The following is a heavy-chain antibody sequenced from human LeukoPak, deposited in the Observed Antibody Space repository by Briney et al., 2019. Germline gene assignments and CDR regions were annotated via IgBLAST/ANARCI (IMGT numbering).Heavy chain of an antibody. Sequence: GGSLRLSCATSGFTFSDYYMSWIRQAPGKGLEWVSYISSSGTYTNSADSVKGRFTISRDYPKNSLYLQMSSLRAEDTAVYYCALGYGGSSWYQFDYWGQGTLVTVSS. J-gene: IGHJ4*02. V-gene: IGHV3-11*03. D-gene: IGHD6-13*01. CDR3: ALGYGGSSWYQFDY. CDR2: ISSSGTYT. CDR1: GFTFSDYY.